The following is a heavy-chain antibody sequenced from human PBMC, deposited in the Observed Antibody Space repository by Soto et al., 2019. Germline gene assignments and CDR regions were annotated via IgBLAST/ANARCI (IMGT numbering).Heavy chain of an antibody. J-gene: IGHJ6*02. CDR1: GGSISSSSYY. V-gene: IGHV4-39*01. CDR3: ARTGTGGSYYNGMDV. CDR2: IYYSGST. D-gene: IGHD1-26*01. Sequence: SETLSLTCTVSGGSISSSSYYWGWIRQPPGKGLEWIGSIYYSGSTYYNPSLKSRVTISVDTSKNQFSLKLSSVTAADTAVYYCARTGTGGSYYNGMDVWGQGTTVTVSS.